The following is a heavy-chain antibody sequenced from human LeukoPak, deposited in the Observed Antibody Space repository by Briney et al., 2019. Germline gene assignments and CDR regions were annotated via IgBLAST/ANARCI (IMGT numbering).Heavy chain of an antibody. D-gene: IGHD5-18*01. CDR2: IYPGDSDT. CDR3: ARSLYTAMDYYYYYGMDV. CDR1: GYSFTSYW. J-gene: IGHJ6*02. Sequence: GESLKISCKGSGYSFTSYWIGWVRQMPRKGLEWMGIIYPGDSDTRYSPSFQGQVTISADKSISTAYLQWSSLKASDTAMYYCARSLYTAMDYYYYYGMDVWGQGTTVTVSS. V-gene: IGHV5-51*01.